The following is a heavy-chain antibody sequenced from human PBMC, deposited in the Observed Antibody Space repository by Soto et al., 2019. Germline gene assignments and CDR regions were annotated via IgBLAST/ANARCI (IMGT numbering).Heavy chain of an antibody. D-gene: IGHD6-13*01. CDR2: IIPIFGTA. V-gene: IGHV1-69*13. CDR1: GGTFSSYA. Sequence: ASVKVSCKASGGTFSSYAISWVRQAPGQGLEWMGGIIPIFGTANYAQKFQGRVTITADESTSTAYMELSSLRSEDTAVYYCARCWYSSSWYYWFDPWGQGTLVTVSS. J-gene: IGHJ5*02. CDR3: ARCWYSSSWYYWFDP.